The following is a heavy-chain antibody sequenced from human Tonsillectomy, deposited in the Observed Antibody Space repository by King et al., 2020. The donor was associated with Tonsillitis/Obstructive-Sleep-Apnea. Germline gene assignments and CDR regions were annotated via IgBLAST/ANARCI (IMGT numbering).Heavy chain of an antibody. D-gene: IGHD3-3*01. Sequence: VRQAPGKGLEWVSGLSGSGGSTYYADSVEGRFAISRDNSKNTLYLQMNSLRADDTAVYYCAKDRDFWSPHGMDVWCQGTTVTV. CDR3: AKDRDFWSPHGMDV. J-gene: IGHJ6*02. V-gene: IGHV3-23*01. CDR2: LSGSGGST.